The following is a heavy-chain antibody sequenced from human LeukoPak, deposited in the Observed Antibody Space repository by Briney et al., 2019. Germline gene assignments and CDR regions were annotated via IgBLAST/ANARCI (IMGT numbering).Heavy chain of an antibody. CDR1: GYTFTSYD. CDR2: INPNSGGT. D-gene: IGHD3-16*02. Sequence: GASVKVSCKASGYTFTSYDINWVRQAPGQGLEWMGWINPNSGGTNYAQKFQGRVTMTRDTSISTAYMELSRLRSDDTAVYYCARELYDYVWGSYRSLRYWGQGTLVTVSS. J-gene: IGHJ4*02. CDR3: ARELYDYVWGSYRSLRY. V-gene: IGHV1-2*02.